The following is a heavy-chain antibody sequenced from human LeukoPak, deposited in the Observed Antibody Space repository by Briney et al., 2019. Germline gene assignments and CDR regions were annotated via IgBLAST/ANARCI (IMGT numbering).Heavy chain of an antibody. CDR2: FKTNYNQV. CDR1: GFTFSDYA. V-gene: IGHV3-23*05. J-gene: IGHJ4*02. D-gene: IGHD4-11*01. Sequence: GGSLRLSCVASGFTFSDYAMNWVRQAPGKGLEWVSTFKTNYNQVYHAESVRGRFTISTDNSKNTAYLQMNSLRVEDTALYYCARSVPDYTRFDFWGQGALVTVSS. CDR3: ARSVPDYTRFDF.